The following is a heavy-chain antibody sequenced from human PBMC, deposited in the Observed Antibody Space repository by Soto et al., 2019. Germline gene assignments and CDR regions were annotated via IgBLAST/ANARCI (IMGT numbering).Heavy chain of an antibody. CDR1: GYTFTSYH. CDR3: AIGRQPKDGMDV. V-gene: IGHV1-46*01. J-gene: IGHJ6*02. CDR2: INPSGGST. D-gene: IGHD1-26*01. Sequence: QVQLVQSGAEVKKPGASVKVSCKASGYTFTSYHMHWVRQAPGQGLEWMGIINPSGGSTSYAQKFQGRVTMTRDTSTSTVYMELSSLRSEDTAVYYCAIGRQPKDGMDVWGQGTTVTVSS.